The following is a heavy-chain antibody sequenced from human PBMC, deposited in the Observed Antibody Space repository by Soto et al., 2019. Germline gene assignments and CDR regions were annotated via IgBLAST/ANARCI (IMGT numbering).Heavy chain of an antibody. V-gene: IGHV1-2*02. D-gene: IGHD5-18*01. CDR3: ARAGSSGYSYGGGFDP. CDR2: INPNSGGT. CDR1: GYTFTGYY. Sequence: ASVKVSCKASGYTFTGYYMHWVRQAPGQGLEWMGWINPNSGGTNYAQKFQGRVTMTRDTSISTAYMELSRLRSDDTAVYYCARAGSSGYSYGGGFDPWGQGTPVTVSS. J-gene: IGHJ5*02.